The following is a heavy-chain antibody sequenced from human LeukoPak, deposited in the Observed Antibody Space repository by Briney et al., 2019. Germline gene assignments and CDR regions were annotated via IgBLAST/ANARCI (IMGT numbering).Heavy chain of an antibody. CDR3: ARSLGLLWFGEL. CDR1: GFTFSTYS. CDR2: ISSGSNYI. Sequence: GGSLRLSCAASGFTFSTYSMNWVRQAPGKGLEWVSCISSGSNYIYYTDSVKGRFTISRDNAKNSLYLQMNSLRAEDTAVYYCARSLGLLWFGELWGQGTLVTVSS. J-gene: IGHJ4*02. V-gene: IGHV3-21*01. D-gene: IGHD3-10*01.